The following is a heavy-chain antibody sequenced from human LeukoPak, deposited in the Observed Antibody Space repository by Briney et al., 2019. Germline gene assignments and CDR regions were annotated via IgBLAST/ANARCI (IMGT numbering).Heavy chain of an antibody. CDR1: GYTFTGYY. D-gene: IGHD3-10*01. CDR2: INPNSGGT. J-gene: IGHJ4*02. V-gene: IGHV1-2*02. CDR3: ATSVDGYYGSGSYYFDQ. Sequence: ASVKVSCKASGYTFTGYYMHWARQAPGQGLEWMGWINPNSGGTNYAQKFQGRVTMTRDTSIRTAYMELSRLRSDDTAVYYCATSVDGYYGSGSYYFDQWGQGTLVTVSS.